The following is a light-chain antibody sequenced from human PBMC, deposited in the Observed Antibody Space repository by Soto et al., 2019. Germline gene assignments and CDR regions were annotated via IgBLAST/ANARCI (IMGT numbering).Light chain of an antibody. CDR3: QQSHSAPLT. V-gene: IGKV1-39*01. CDR2: AAS. Sequence: DIQMTQSTSSLSASVGDRVTVTCRASQSINSYLNWYQQKPGRAPKLLIYAASSLQSGVPSRFSGSGSGTDFTLTISSLQPEDFTTYYCQQSHSAPLTFGQGTKVDIK. J-gene: IGKJ1*01. CDR1: QSINSY.